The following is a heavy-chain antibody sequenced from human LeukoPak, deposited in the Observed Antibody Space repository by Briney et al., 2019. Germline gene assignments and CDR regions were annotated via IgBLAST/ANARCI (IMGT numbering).Heavy chain of an antibody. CDR3: ASLCGGDCSLINFDI. J-gene: IGHJ3*02. V-gene: IGHV3-21*01. Sequence: KPGGSLRLSCAASGFTFSSYSMNWVRQAPGKGLEWVSSISSSSSYIYYADSVKGRFTISRDNAKNSLYLQMNSLRDEDTAVYYCASLCGGDCSLINFDIWGQGTMVTVSS. D-gene: IGHD2-21*01. CDR1: GFTFSSYS. CDR2: ISSSSSYI.